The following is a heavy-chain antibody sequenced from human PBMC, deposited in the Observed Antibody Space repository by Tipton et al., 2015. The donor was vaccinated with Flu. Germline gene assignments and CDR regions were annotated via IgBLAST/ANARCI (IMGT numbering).Heavy chain of an antibody. V-gene: IGHV4-38-2*01. CDR3: VRRDYSNYVSEPKNWFDT. D-gene: IGHD4-11*01. Sequence: TLSLTCAVSGDSISSRYYWGWIRQPPGRGLEWIGNVHRTGSPYYNPSLRSRVIMTVDGAKNQFSLRLTSVTATDTAVYYCVRRDYSNYVSEPKNWFDTWGPGTLVTVSS. CDR2: VHRTGSP. CDR1: GDSISSRYY. J-gene: IGHJ5*02.